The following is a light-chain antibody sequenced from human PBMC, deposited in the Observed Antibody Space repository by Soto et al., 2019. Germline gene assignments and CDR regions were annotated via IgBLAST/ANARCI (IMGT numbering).Light chain of an antibody. Sequence: DIVMTQSPDSLAVSLGERATINCKSSQSVLHSPNNKNYLAWYQQKPGQPPKLLIYWASTLESGVPDRFSGSGSGTDFTLTISSLQAEDVAVYYCQQYYSSPLTFGGGTKVEIK. CDR1: QSVLHSPNNKNY. V-gene: IGKV4-1*01. J-gene: IGKJ4*01. CDR3: QQYYSSPLT. CDR2: WAS.